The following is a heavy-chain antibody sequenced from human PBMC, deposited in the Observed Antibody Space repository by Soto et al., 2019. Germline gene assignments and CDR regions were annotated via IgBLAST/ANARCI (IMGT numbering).Heavy chain of an antibody. V-gene: IGHV4-34*01. Sequence: PSETLSLTCGVYGGSLSGYYWTWIRQPPGKGLEWIGEINLIGGTKYTPSLKSRVSFSVDTSKNLFSLKLISVTAADTAVYYCTRGEAYSNYPARWGQGTLVTVSS. CDR3: TRGEAYSNYPAR. J-gene: IGHJ4*02. D-gene: IGHD4-4*01. CDR1: GGSLSGYY. CDR2: INLIGGT.